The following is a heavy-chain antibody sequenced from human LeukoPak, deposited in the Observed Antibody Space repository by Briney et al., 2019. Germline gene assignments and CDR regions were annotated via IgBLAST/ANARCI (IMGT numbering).Heavy chain of an antibody. J-gene: IGHJ6*02. CDR1: GGSISSYY. CDR3: ARGRTLGYWSGYPRYGMDV. V-gene: IGHV4-59*08. D-gene: IGHD3-3*01. CDR2: IHYSGST. Sequence: SETLSLTCTVSGGSISSYYWSWIRQPPGKGLEWIGYIHYSGSTNYNPSLKSRVTISVDTSKNQFSLKLSSVTAADTAVYYCARGRTLGYWSGYPRYGMDVWGQGTTVTVSS.